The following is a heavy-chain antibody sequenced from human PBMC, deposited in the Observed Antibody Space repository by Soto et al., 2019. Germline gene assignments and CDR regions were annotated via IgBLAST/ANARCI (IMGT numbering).Heavy chain of an antibody. CDR1: GYTFTRNA. CDR3: ARSETDYSTFDY. CDR2: INAGNGDT. J-gene: IGHJ4*02. D-gene: IGHD3-9*01. Sequence: ASVKVSCKASGYTFTRNAIHWVRQAPGQRLEWIGRINAGNGDTKYSQKFQGRVTITRDTSASAAYMELSTLGSEDTSVYFCARSETDYSTFDYWGQGTLVTVSS. V-gene: IGHV1-3*01.